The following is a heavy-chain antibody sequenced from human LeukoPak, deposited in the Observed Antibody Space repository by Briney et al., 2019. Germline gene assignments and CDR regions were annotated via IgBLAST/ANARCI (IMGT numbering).Heavy chain of an antibody. J-gene: IGHJ4*02. V-gene: IGHV1-69*13. Sequence: SEKVSCKASGGTFSSYAISWVRQAPGQGLEWMGGIIPIFGTANYAQKFQGRVTITADESTSTAYMELSSLRSEDTAVYYCARGPRERNYGCDYWGQGTLVTVSS. CDR3: ARGPRERNYGCDY. CDR2: IIPIFGTA. CDR1: GGTFSSYA. D-gene: IGHD3-10*01.